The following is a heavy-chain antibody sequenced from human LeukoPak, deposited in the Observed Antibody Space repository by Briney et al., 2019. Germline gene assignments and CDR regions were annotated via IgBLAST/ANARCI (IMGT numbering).Heavy chain of an antibody. CDR3: AKAGYYDSSGYYLFFDY. J-gene: IGHJ4*02. V-gene: IGHV3-30*02. CDR2: IRYDGSNK. CDR1: GFTFSSYG. D-gene: IGHD3-22*01. Sequence: PGGSLRLSCAASGFTFSSYGMHWVRQAPGKGLEWVAFIRYDGSNKYYADSVKGRFTISRDNSKNTLYLQMNSLRAEDTAVYYCAKAGYYDSSGYYLFFDYWGQGTLVTVSS.